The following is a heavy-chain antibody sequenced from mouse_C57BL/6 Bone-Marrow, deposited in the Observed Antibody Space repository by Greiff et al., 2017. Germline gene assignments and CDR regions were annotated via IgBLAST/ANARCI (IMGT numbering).Heavy chain of an antibody. Sequence: QVQLQQPGAELVKPGASVKLSCKASGYTFTSYWMHWVKQRPGQGLEWIGMIHPNSGSTNYNEKFKSKATLTVDKSSSTAYMQLSSLTSEDSAVYYCARNLLLRLYCAMEYWGQGTSVTVSS. D-gene: IGHD1-1*01. CDR3: ARNLLLRLYCAMEY. V-gene: IGHV1-64*01. J-gene: IGHJ4*01. CDR2: IHPNSGST. CDR1: GYTFTSYW.